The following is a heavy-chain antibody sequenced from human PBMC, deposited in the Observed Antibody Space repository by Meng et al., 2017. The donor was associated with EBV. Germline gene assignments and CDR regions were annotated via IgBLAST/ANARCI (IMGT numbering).Heavy chain of an antibody. CDR1: GGTFRSDA. CDR3: ASESGRGFTPDY. Sequence: VRLVKSGAGGKKPGSSGKVSCKTSGGTFRSDAVSWVRQAPGQGLEWMGGLIPMSDAPHYAQKFQGRVTMTADESTNTHYMDLSGLRFEDTAVYYCASESGRGFTPDYWGQGTLVTASS. D-gene: IGHD3-10*01. J-gene: IGHJ4*02. CDR2: LIPMSDAP. V-gene: IGHV1-69*01.